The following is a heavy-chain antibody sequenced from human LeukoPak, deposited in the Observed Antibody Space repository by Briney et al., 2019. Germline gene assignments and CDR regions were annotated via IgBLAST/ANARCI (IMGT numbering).Heavy chain of an antibody. V-gene: IGHV1-69*13. D-gene: IGHD6-13*01. CDR1: GYTFTSYD. Sequence: SVKVSCKASGYTFTSYDINWVRQATGQGLEWMGGIIPIFGTANYAQKFQGRVTITADESTSTAYMELSSLRSEDTAVYYCARALQLVEVVWFDPWGQGTLVTVSS. J-gene: IGHJ5*02. CDR2: IIPIFGTA. CDR3: ARALQLVEVVWFDP.